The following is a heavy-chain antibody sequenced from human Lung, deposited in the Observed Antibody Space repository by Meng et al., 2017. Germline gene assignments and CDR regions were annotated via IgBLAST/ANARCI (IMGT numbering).Heavy chain of an antibody. CDR3: ASYCRGTSRATY. D-gene: IGHD2-2*01. V-gene: IGHV1-2*06. J-gene: IGHJ4*02. CDR1: GYTFTGSY. Sequence: QVQLVQSGAEVKKPGASVKVSCKASGYTFTGSYMHWVRQAPGQGLEWMGRVNPNNGGTNYAQKFQGRVTMTRDTSISTAYLELSRLTSDDTAVYYCASYCRGTSRATYWGQGSLVTVSS. CDR2: VNPNNGGT.